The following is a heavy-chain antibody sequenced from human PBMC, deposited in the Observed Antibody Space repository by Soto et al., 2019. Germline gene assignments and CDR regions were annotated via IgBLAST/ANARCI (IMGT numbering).Heavy chain of an antibody. Sequence: QVQLVASGGGVVQPGRSLRLSCAASGFTFSSNAMNWVHQTPGKGLEWVAIIWYDGSNKYYADSVKGRFTISRDNSKKMLYLQMNSLGAEDTAVYYCGRGGLSARPDIWGQGTLVTFSS. CDR3: GRGGLSARPDI. J-gene: IGHJ1*01. CDR2: IWYDGSNK. CDR1: GFTFSSNA. D-gene: IGHD6-6*01. V-gene: IGHV3-33*01.